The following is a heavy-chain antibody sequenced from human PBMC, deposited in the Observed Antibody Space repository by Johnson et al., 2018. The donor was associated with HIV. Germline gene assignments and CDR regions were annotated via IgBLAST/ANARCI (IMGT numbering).Heavy chain of an antibody. D-gene: IGHD5-18*01. J-gene: IGHJ3*02. Sequence: VQLVESGGGLVQPGGSLRLSCAASGFTFSSYAMHWVRQAPGKGLEYVSAISSNGGCTYYANSLKGRFTISRDNAKNSLYLQMKSLRAEDTALYYCARVVGYKYGSAGDNDAFDIWGQGTMVTVSS. CDR2: ISSNGGCT. V-gene: IGHV3-64*01. CDR3: ARVVGYKYGSAGDNDAFDI. CDR1: GFTFSSYA.